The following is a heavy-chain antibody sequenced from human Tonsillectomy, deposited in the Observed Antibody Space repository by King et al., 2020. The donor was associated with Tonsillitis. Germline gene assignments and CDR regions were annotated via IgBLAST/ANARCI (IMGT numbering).Heavy chain of an antibody. CDR1: GFTFSSYA. CDR3: ANPIWVGSIWGQRGGEY. D-gene: IGHD3-10*01. V-gene: IGHV3-23*04. J-gene: IGHJ4*01. Sequence: VQLVESGGGLVQPGGSLRLSCAASGFTFSSYAMSWVRQAAGKGLEWVSGISGSGDTTYYADSVKGRFTISRDNSRNTLYLQMNSLRAEDTAVYYCANPIWVGSIWGQRGGEYWGQGTLVTVSS. CDR2: ISGSGDTT.